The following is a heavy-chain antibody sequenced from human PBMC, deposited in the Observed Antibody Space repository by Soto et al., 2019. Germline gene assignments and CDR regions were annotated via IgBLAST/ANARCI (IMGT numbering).Heavy chain of an antibody. J-gene: IGHJ5*02. CDR3: AREFEYSNSQLGFDP. D-gene: IGHD6-6*01. V-gene: IGHV3-7*04. CDR1: GFTFSSYW. Sequence: GGSLRLSCAASGFTFSSYWMSWVRQAPGKGLEWVANIKQDGSEKYYVDSVKGRFTISRDNAKNSLYLQMNSLRAEDTAVYYCAREFEYSNSQLGFDPWGQGTLVTVSS. CDR2: IKQDGSEK.